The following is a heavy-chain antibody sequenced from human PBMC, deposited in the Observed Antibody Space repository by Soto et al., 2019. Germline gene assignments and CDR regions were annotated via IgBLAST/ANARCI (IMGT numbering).Heavy chain of an antibody. CDR3: AREVYIYDSRGYYSGYNCFDP. D-gene: IGHD3-22*01. Sequence: QVQLVQSGAEVKKPGSSVKVSCKASGGTFSSYAISWVRQAPGQGLEWMGGIIPIFGTANYAQKFQGRVTITADEVTGTAYMGLSRLRSEDMAMYFCAREVYIYDSRGYYSGYNCFDPWGQGTLVTVSS. CDR2: IIPIFGTA. CDR1: GGTFSSYA. V-gene: IGHV1-69*12. J-gene: IGHJ5*02.